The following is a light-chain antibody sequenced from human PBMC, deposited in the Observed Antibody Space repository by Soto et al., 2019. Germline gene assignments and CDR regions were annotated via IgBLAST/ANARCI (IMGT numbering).Light chain of an antibody. CDR2: GTS. J-gene: IGKJ5*01. V-gene: IGKV3D-20*02. CDR1: QSVPSTY. Sequence: VLSQSPAILSLSPGERATLSCRASQSVPSTYFAWYQQKAGQPPRLLISGTSNRATGIPDRFSGSGSGTDFTLTISRLEPEDFAVYYCQQRSNFGQGTRLEIK. CDR3: QQRSN.